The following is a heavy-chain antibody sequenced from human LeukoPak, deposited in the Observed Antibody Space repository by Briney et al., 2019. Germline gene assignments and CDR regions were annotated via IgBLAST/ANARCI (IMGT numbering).Heavy chain of an antibody. CDR3: AKDSAYYDSSGYTSFQYYFDY. J-gene: IGHJ4*02. CDR1: GFTFDDYA. Sequence: GGSLRLSCAASGFTFDDYAMHWVRQAPGKGLEWVSLISGDGGSTYYADSVKGRFTISRDNSKNSLYLQMYSLRTEDTALYYCAKDSAYYDSSGYTSFQYYFDYWGQGTLVTVSS. D-gene: IGHD3-22*01. CDR2: ISGDGGST. V-gene: IGHV3-43*02.